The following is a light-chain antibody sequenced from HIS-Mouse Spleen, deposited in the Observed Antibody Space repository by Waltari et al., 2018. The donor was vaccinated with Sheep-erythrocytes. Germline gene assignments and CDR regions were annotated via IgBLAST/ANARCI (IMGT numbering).Light chain of an antibody. J-gene: IGLJ3*02. Sequence: SYVLTQPPSVSVAPGKTARITCGGNNIGSKSVHWYQQSPGQALVLVVYDDSKRPSGIPERFSGSNSGNTATLTISGTQAMDEADYYCQAWDSSTAWVFGGGTKLTVL. V-gene: IGLV3-21*01. CDR3: QAWDSSTAWV. CDR1: NIGSKS. CDR2: DDS.